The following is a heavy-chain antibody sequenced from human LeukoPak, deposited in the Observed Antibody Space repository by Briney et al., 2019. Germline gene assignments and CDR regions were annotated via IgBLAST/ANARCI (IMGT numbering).Heavy chain of an antibody. Sequence: SQTLSLTCTVSGGSTSSGGYYWSWIRQHPGKGLEWIGYIYYSGSTYYNPSLKSRVTISVDTSKNQFSLKLSSVTAADTAVYYCARALQRAGSFWGSYRWVPHYFDYWGQGTLVTVSS. V-gene: IGHV4-31*03. J-gene: IGHJ4*02. CDR2: IYYSGST. D-gene: IGHD3-16*02. CDR3: ARALQRAGSFWGSYRWVPHYFDY. CDR1: GGSTSSGGYY.